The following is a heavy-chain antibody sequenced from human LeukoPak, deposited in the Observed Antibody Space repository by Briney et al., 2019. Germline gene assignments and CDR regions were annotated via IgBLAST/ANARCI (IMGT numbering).Heavy chain of an antibody. CDR2: IGSSSSYI. Sequence: GGSLRLSCAASGFSFCTYGMSWVRQAPGKGLEWVSSIGSSSSYIYYADSVKGRFTISRDNAKNSLYLQMNSLRAEDTAVYYCARAPGYSYGYYFDYWGQGTLVTVSS. CDR3: ARAPGYSYGYYFDY. D-gene: IGHD5-18*01. CDR1: GFSFCTYG. V-gene: IGHV3-21*01. J-gene: IGHJ4*02.